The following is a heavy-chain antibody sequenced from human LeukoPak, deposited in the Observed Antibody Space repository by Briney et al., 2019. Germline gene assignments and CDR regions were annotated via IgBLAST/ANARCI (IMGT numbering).Heavy chain of an antibody. CDR3: ARQMGYCSGGSCYSLFDP. D-gene: IGHD2-15*01. Sequence: SETLSLTCTVSGGSISSSSYYWGWIRQPPGKGLEWIGSIYYSGSTYYNPSLKSRVTISVDTSKNQFSLKLSSVTAADTAAYYCARQMGYCSGGSCYSLFDPWGQGNLVTVSS. V-gene: IGHV4-39*01. CDR2: IYYSGST. CDR1: GGSISSSSYY. J-gene: IGHJ5*02.